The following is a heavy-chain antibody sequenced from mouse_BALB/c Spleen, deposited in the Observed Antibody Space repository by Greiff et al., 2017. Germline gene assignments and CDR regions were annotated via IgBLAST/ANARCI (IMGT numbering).Heavy chain of an antibody. Sequence: EVKLVESGPELVKPGASVKMSCKASGYTFTSYVMHWVKQKPGQGLEWIGYINPYNDGTKYNEKFKGKATLTSDKSSSTAYMELSSLTSEDSAVYYCARYQWLLSMDYWGQGTSVTVSS. CDR3: ARYQWLLSMDY. J-gene: IGHJ4*01. V-gene: IGHV1-14*01. CDR2: INPYNDGT. D-gene: IGHD2-3*01. CDR1: GYTFTSYV.